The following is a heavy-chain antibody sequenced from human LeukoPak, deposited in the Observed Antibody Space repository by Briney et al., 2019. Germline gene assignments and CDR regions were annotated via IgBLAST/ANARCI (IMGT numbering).Heavy chain of an antibody. CDR1: GFTFSTYG. V-gene: IGHV3-33*06. CDR3: AKGKYSPDY. CDR2: IWYDGGNK. J-gene: IGHJ4*02. Sequence: GRSLRLSCAAPGFTFSTYGMHWVRQAPGKGLEWVAVIWYDGGNKYYSDSVKGRFTISRDNSKNTVSLQMNSLRADDTSVYYWAKGKYSPDYLGQGNVVT. D-gene: IGHD2-15*01.